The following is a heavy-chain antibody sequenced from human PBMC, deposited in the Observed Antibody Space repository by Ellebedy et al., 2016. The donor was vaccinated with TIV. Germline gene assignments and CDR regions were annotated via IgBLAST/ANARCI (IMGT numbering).Heavy chain of an antibody. D-gene: IGHD1-1*01. J-gene: IGHJ4*02. CDR3: ARYNFGSF. V-gene: IGHV3-23*01. CDR1: GFTFSSFA. Sequence: GESLKISXAASGFTFSSFAMSWVRQAPGKGLEWVSVFSGSAGDTYYADSVKGRFTISRDNSKNTLYLQMNSLRAGDTAVYFCARYNFGSFWGQGILVTVS. CDR2: FSGSAGDT.